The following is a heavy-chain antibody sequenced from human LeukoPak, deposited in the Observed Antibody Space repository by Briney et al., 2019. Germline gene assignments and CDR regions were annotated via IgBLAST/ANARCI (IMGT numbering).Heavy chain of an antibody. D-gene: IGHD6-13*01. V-gene: IGHV3-23*01. CDR3: AKVSWANYFDY. CDR2: LSGGGDNT. CDR1: GFTFSSYA. J-gene: IGHJ4*02. Sequence: PGGSLRLYCAVSGFTFSSYAMSWVRQAPGKGLVWVSTLSGGGDNTYYAVSVRGRFTMSRDNSKNTLYLQMNSRRAEDTAIYYCAKVSWANYFDYWGQGTLVTVSS.